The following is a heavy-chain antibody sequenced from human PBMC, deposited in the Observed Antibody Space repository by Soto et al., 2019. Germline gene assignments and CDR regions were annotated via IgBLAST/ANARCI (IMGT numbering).Heavy chain of an antibody. Sequence: GGSLRLSCAASGLTFSTYAMSWVRPAPGKGLEWVSVISGSGSRTYYADSVKGRFTIYRDNSKNALYLQLNSQRVEDTAIYYCAKDIRQGAVAGTSDFDYWGQGTLVTVSS. CDR2: ISGSGSRT. D-gene: IGHD6-19*01. V-gene: IGHV3-23*01. J-gene: IGHJ4*02. CDR1: GLTFSTYA. CDR3: AKDIRQGAVAGTSDFDY.